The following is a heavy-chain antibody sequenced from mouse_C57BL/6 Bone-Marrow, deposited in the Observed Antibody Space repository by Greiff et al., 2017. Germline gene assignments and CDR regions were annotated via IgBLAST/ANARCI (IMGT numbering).Heavy chain of an antibody. CDR3: ARLRYGNYEFAY. Sequence: VQVVESGAELARPGASVKLSCKASGYTFTSYGISWVKQRTGQGLEWIGEIYPRSGNTYYNEKFKGKATLTADKSSSTAYMELRSLTSEDSAVYFCARLRYGNYEFAYWGQGTLVTVSA. V-gene: IGHV1-81*01. D-gene: IGHD2-1*01. CDR1: GYTFTSYG. CDR2: IYPRSGNT. J-gene: IGHJ3*01.